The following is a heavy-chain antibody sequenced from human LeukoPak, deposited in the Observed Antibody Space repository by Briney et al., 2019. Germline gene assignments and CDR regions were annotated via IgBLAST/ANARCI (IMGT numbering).Heavy chain of an antibody. CDR2: TYYRAKWYN. CDR1: GDSVSSNSAA. D-gene: IGHD6-13*01. Sequence: SQTLSLTCAISGDSVSSNSAAWNWIRQSPSRGLEWLGRTYYRAKWYNDYSVSVKSRININPYTSKNQFSLHLNSVTPEDTAVSSSARDGYSSSWYSSSFDYWGQGTLVTVSS. V-gene: IGHV6-1*01. CDR3: ARDGYSSSWYSSSFDY. J-gene: IGHJ4*02.